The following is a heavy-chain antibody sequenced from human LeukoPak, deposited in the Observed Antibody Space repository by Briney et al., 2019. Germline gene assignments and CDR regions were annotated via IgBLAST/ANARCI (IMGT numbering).Heavy chain of an antibody. CDR1: GGSISSSY. CDR3: ARDTVGSSSTFDY. Sequence: PSETLSLTCTVSGGSISSSYWSWIRQPPGKGLDWIGYIHYSGNTNSNPSLKSRVTMSVDTSNNQFSLKLTSVTAADTVVYYCARDTVGSSSTFDYWGQGTLVTVSS. CDR2: IHYSGNT. J-gene: IGHJ4*02. V-gene: IGHV4-59*01. D-gene: IGHD6-13*01.